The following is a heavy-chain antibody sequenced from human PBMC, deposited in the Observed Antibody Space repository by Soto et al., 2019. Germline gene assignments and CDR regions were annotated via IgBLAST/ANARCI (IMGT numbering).Heavy chain of an antibody. D-gene: IGHD2-15*01. J-gene: IGHJ4*02. CDR2: FCERGDN. CDR3: ARDPCIAPGRGSTDH. V-gene: IGHV4-61*01. CDR1: DGSVSSSNYC. Sequence: HVQLQEAGPQLLKLSEPLSLTCTVSDGSVSSSNYCWDWIRQPSGKGLRWVGRFCERGDNKFNPPLKSRVPLSIDMPKSRFSLKLNSVTASDTAVSYCARDPCIAPGRGSTDHWGQGTLVTVSS.